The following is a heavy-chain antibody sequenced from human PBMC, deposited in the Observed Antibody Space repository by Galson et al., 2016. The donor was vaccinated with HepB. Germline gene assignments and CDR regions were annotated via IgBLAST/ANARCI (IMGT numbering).Heavy chain of an antibody. V-gene: IGHV3-15*07. CDR1: GFTFSNAW. CDR2: IKSKVDGGAA. J-gene: IGHJ4*02. CDR3: TTVLSTASMSGWYDWGFDS. Sequence: SLRLSCAASGFTFSNAWMNWVRQAPGKGLEWVGRIKSKVDGGAADYAAPVKGRFTISGDDSKNTLYLQMTGLKTEDTAVYYCTTVLSTASMSGWYDWGFDSWGQGTLVTVSS. D-gene: IGHD6-19*01.